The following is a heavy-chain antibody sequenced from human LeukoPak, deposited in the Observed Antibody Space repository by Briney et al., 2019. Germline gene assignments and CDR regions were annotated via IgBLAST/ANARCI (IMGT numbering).Heavy chain of an antibody. CDR2: IYYSGST. CDR3: ARVGLHPYYYYMDV. D-gene: IGHD5-24*01. J-gene: IGHJ6*03. V-gene: IGHV4-59*01. CDR1: GGSISSYY. Sequence: SETLSLTCTVSGGSISSYYWSWIRQPPGKGLEWIGYIYYSGSTNYNPSLKSRVTISVDTPKNQFSLKLSSVTAADTAVYYCARVGLHPYYYYMDVWGKGTTVTVSS.